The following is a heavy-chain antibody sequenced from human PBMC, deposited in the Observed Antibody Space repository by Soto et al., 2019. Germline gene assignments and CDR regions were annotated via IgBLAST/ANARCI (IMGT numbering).Heavy chain of an antibody. J-gene: IGHJ4*02. CDR3: AAAAKVGATTSPAFDY. Sequence: ASVKVSCKASGYTFTSYDMHWVRQAPGQRLEWMGWINAGNGNTKYSQKFQERVTITRDMSTSTAYMELSSLRSEDTAVYYCAAAAKVGATTSPAFDYWGQGTLVTVSS. V-gene: IGHV1-3*01. CDR1: GYTFTSYD. D-gene: IGHD1-26*01. CDR2: INAGNGNT.